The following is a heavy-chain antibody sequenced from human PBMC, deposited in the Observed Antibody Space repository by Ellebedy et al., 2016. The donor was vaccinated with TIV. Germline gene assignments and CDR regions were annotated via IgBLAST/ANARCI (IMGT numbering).Heavy chain of an antibody. D-gene: IGHD1-7*01. CDR1: GLTFSRYW. Sequence: PGGSLRLSCVASGLTFSRYWMHWVRQTPGKGLVWVSRINSDGSITNYADSVKGRFTISRDNAKNTLYLQMNSLTAEDTAVYYCRVWDYAIDYWGQGILVTVSS. V-gene: IGHV3-74*01. J-gene: IGHJ4*02. CDR2: INSDGSIT. CDR3: RVWDYAIDY.